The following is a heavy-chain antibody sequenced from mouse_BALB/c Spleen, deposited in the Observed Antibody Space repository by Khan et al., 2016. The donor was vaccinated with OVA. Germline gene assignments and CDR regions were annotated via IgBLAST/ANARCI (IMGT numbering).Heavy chain of an antibody. J-gene: IGHJ4*01. CDR3: ARTTYYCYAVDY. Sequence: EVQLQESGPGLVKPSQSLSLTCTVTGYSITSNYAWNWIRQFPGNKLEWMGYISYSGSTSYNPSLKSRISITRDTSKNQFFLQLNSVTTEDTATSSCARTTYYCYAVDYWGQGTSVTVSS. D-gene: IGHD1-1*01. CDR2: ISYSGST. V-gene: IGHV3-2*02. CDR1: GYSITSNYA.